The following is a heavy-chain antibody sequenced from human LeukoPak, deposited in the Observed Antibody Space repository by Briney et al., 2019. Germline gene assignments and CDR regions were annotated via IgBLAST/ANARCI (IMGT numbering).Heavy chain of an antibody. J-gene: IGHJ4*02. CDR1: GYIFTGYH. CDR3: ARELNYFDF. CDR2: INPNNGGT. V-gene: IGHV1-2*02. Sequence: ASVKVSCKASGYIFTGYHFHWVRQAPGQGLEWMGWINPNNGGTNYAQKFQGRVTMTRDTSITTTYMELSRLISDDTAIYYCARELNYFDFWGQGTLLTVSS.